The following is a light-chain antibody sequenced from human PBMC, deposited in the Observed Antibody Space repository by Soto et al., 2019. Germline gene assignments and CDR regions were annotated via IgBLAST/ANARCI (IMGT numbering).Light chain of an antibody. CDR2: AAS. CDR1: QGISSR. CDR3: QQYNSYHTP. V-gene: IGKV1D-16*01. J-gene: IGKJ4*01. Sequence: DIQMTQSPSSLSASVGDRVTITCRASQGISSRLAWYQQKPEKAPKSLSYAASSWQSGVPSRFSGSGSGTDFTLTSSSLQPEDVSTYYCQQYNSYHTPFGGGPKVEIK.